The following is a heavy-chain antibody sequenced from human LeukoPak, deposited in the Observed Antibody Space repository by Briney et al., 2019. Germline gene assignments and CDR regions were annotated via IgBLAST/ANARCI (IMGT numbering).Heavy chain of an antibody. CDR1: GGTFSSYA. D-gene: IGHD5-18*01. J-gene: IGHJ4*02. CDR2: IIPIFGTA. Sequence: SVKVSCKASGGTFSSYAISWVRQAPGQGLEWMGGIIPIFGTANYAQKFQGRVTITTDEFTSTAYMELSSLRSEDTAVYYCARDRGYSYGYSLNDFDYWGQGTLVTVSS. V-gene: IGHV1-69*05. CDR3: ARDRGYSYGYSLNDFDY.